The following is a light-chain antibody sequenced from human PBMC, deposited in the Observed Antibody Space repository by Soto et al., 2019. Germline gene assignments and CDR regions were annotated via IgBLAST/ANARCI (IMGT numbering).Light chain of an antibody. J-gene: IGKJ5*01. Sequence: AIQLTQSPSSLSASVGDRVTITCRASQDIRGALAWYQRKPGKPPKLLIFDVSSLQSGVPSRFCGSGSGTDFTLTISSLQAEDFATYYCQQFNTYPITFGQGTRLEIK. CDR1: QDIRGA. CDR2: DVS. V-gene: IGKV1-13*02. CDR3: QQFNTYPIT.